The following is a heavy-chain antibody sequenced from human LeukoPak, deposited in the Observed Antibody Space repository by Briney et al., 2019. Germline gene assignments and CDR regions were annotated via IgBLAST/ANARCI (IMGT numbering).Heavy chain of an antibody. V-gene: IGHV4-4*09. CDR2: IYTSGST. Sequence: SETLSLTCTVSGGSISSYYWSWIRQPPGKGLEWIGYIYTSGSTNYNPSLKSRVTISVDTSKNQFSLKLSSVTAADTAVYYWARLVKLVYYYMDVWGKGTTVTVSS. CDR3: ARLVKLVYYYMDV. J-gene: IGHJ6*03. CDR1: GGSISSYY. D-gene: IGHD2-21*01.